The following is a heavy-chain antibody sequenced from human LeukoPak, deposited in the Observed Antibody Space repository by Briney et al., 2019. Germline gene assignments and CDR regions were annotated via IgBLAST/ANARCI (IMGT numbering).Heavy chain of an antibody. D-gene: IGHD2-2*01. CDR1: GFTFSSYA. J-gene: IGHJ6*02. CDR3: ARVGDCSSTSCYRYYYGMDV. V-gene: IGHV3-30-3*01. CDR2: ISYDGSNK. Sequence: PGGSLRLSCAASGFTFSSYAVHWVRQAPGKGLEWVAVISYDGSNKYYADSVKGRFTISRDNSKNTLYLQMNSLRAEDTAVYYCARVGDCSSTSCYRYYYGMDVWGQGTTVTVSS.